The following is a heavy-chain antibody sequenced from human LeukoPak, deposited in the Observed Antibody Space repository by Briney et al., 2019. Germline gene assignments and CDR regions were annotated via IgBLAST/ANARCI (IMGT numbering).Heavy chain of an antibody. CDR2: ISDDDGRNK. CDR1: GFTFRYYL. V-gene: IGHV3-30*04. J-gene: IGHJ6*02. CDR3: ARDLGASYYNAMDV. Sequence: GGSLRLSCAASGFTFRYYLIHWVRQTPGKELEWVAGISDDDGRNKYYADSVKGRFTISRDNSRNTRYLQMNSLRAEDTAVYYCARDLGASYYNAMDVWGPGTTVTVSS.